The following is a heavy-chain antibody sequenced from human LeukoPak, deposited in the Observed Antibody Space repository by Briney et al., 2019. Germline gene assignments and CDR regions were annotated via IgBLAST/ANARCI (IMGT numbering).Heavy chain of an antibody. CDR1: GGSFSGYY. D-gene: IGHD4-17*01. V-gene: IGHV4-34*01. Sequence: PSETLSLTCAVYGGSFSGYYWSWIRQPPGKGLEWIGEINHSGSTNYNPSLKSRVTISVDTSKNQFSLKLSSVTAADTAVYYCARDLWDYGDNYGMDVWGQGTTVTVSS. CDR2: INHSGST. J-gene: IGHJ6*02. CDR3: ARDLWDYGDNYGMDV.